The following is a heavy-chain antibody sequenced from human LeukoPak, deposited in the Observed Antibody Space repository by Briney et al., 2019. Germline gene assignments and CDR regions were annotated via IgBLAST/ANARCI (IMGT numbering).Heavy chain of an antibody. CDR1: GFTFSTYW. D-gene: IGHD6-25*01. V-gene: IGHV3-7*01. CDR2: IKQDGSEK. J-gene: IGHJ5*02. CDR3: ARDQADSSGNNWFDP. Sequence: PGGSLRLSCAASGFTFSTYWMSWVRQAPGKGLEWVANIKQDGSEKYYVDSVKGRFTISRDNARNSLYLQMNSLRAEDTAVYYCARDQADSSGNNWFDPWGQGTLVTVSS.